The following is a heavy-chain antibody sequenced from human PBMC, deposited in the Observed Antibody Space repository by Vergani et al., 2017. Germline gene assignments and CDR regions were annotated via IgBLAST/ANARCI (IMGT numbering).Heavy chain of an antibody. CDR3: ARVGYYYVSGRPRSQPYSYYYYMDV. J-gene: IGHJ6*03. Sequence: QVQLQESGPGLVKPSETLSLTCTVSGGSISSYYWSWIRQPPGKGLEWIGYIYYSGSTNYNPSLKSRVTISVDTSKNQFSLKLSSVTAADTAVYYCARVGYYYVSGRPRSQPYSYYYYMDVWGKGTTVTVSS. CDR2: IYYSGST. V-gene: IGHV4-59*01. CDR1: GGSISSYY. D-gene: IGHD3-10*01.